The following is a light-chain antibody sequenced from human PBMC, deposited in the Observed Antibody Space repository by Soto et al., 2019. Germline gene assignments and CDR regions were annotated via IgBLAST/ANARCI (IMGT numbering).Light chain of an antibody. V-gene: IGLV2-14*01. J-gene: IGLJ1*01. CDR2: DVT. CDR1: SSDVGAYDF. CDR3: SSYTTRSTLV. Sequence: QSVLTQPASVSGSPGQSITISCTGTSSDVGAYDFVSWYQHSPGKAPKLVTFDVTHRPPGISDRFSGSKSANMASLTISGLQAADEAFYYCSSYTTRSTLVFGGGTKVTVL.